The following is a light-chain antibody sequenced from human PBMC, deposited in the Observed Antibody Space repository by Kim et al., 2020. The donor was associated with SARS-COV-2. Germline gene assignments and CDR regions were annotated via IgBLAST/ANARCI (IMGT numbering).Light chain of an antibody. V-gene: IGLV2-11*01. CDR1: SGDIGTYNY. Sequence: GQSVTISCTGTSGDIGTYNYVSWYQQHPRKAPKLMIYGVNKRPSGVPDRFSGSKSGNTASLTISGLQAEDESDYYCSSYAGTYNWVFGGGTELTVL. CDR2: GVN. CDR3: SSYAGTYNWV. J-gene: IGLJ3*02.